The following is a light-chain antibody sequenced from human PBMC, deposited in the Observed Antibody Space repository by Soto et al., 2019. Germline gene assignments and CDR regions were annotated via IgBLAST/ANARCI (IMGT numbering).Light chain of an antibody. V-gene: IGKV3-11*01. Sequence: EIVLTQSPATLSLSPGERVTLSCRASQSVSSYLAWYQQKAGQAPRLLIYDASNRATGIPARFSGSGSGTDFTLTISRLKPEDFAVYYCHQRQSWPRTFGQGTKVDIK. CDR3: HQRQSWPRT. CDR1: QSVSSY. J-gene: IGKJ1*01. CDR2: DAS.